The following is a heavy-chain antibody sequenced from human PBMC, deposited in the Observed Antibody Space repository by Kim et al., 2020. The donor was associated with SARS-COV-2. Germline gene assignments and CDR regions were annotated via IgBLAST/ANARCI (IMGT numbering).Heavy chain of an antibody. D-gene: IGHD3-22*01. Sequence: SETLSLTCTVSGGSISSYYWSWIRQPPGKGLEWIGYIYYSGSTNYNPSLKSRVTISVDTSKNQFSLKLSSVTAADTAVYYCARSLAYYDSSAMGYWGQGTLVTVSS. CDR3: ARSLAYYDSSAMGY. J-gene: IGHJ4*02. V-gene: IGHV4-59*13. CDR1: GGSISSYY. CDR2: IYYSGST.